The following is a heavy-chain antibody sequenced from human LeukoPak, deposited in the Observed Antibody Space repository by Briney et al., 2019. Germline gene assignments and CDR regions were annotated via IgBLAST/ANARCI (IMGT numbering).Heavy chain of an antibody. CDR1: GFIFNNYN. Sequence: AGGSLRLSCAASGFIFNNYNMNWVRQAPGKGLEWVSYISSSSSTIYYADSVKGRFTISRDNAKNSLYLQMNSLRDEDTAVYYCASSPCSGGSCYNPNWGQGTLVTVSS. CDR3: ASSPCSGGSCYNPN. V-gene: IGHV3-48*02. J-gene: IGHJ4*02. D-gene: IGHD2-15*01. CDR2: ISSSSSTI.